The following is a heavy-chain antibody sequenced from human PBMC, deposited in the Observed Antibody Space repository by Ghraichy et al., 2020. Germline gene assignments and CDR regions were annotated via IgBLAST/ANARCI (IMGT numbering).Heavy chain of an antibody. V-gene: IGHV3-53*01. CDR2: IYSGGTT. CDR1: GFDVSINR. CDR3: ARDLWAFDI. Sequence: GGSLRHSCVGSGFDVSINRMSWVRQAPGKGLEWVSAIYSGGTTDYADSVKGRFTFSRDNSKNTVYLQMNSLRVDDTAVYYCARDLWAFDIWGQGTLVTVSS. D-gene: IGHD2-21*01. J-gene: IGHJ3*02.